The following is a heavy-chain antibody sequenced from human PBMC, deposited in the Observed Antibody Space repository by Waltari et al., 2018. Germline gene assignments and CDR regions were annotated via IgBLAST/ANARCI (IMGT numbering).Heavy chain of an antibody. CDR2: NYYRRST. V-gene: IGHV4-39*07. D-gene: IGHD4-17*01. Sequence: QLQLQESGPGLVKPSETLSLTCTVTAGSISSSSYYWGWIRQPPGKVLEGRGSNYYRRSTNCNPSFNGRVTMSVDTSTNHFSLKLRSVTAADTAVYYCARYPLREYGDYVGYFDLWGRGTLVTVSS. CDR3: ARYPLREYGDYVGYFDL. CDR1: AGSISSSSYY. J-gene: IGHJ2*01.